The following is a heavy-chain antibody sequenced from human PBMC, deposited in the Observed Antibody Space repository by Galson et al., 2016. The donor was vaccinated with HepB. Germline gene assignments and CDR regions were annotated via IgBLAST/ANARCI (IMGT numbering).Heavy chain of an antibody. V-gene: IGHV3-33*01. CDR1: GFSLNSYV. J-gene: IGHJ4*02. D-gene: IGHD5-18*01. CDR2: VWYDGSKK. Sequence: SLRLSCAASGFSLNSYVMHWVRQAPGKGLEWVAVVWYDGSKKYYADSVKGRFTITRDISKNTLYQQMNNLRVEDTAVYYCARDEGEYSLFDSWGQGTQVTVSS. CDR3: ARDEGEYSLFDS.